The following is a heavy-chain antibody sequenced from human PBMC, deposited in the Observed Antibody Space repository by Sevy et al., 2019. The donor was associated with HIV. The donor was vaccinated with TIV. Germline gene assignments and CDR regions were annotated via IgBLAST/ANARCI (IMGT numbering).Heavy chain of an antibody. V-gene: IGHV3-21*01. J-gene: IGHJ4*02. D-gene: IGHD2-15*01. Sequence: GGSLRLSCAASGFTFSSYSMNWVRQAPGKGLEWVSSISSSSSYIYYADSVKGRFTISRDNTKNSLYLQMNSLRAEDTAVYYCARGPIGGNLDYWGQGTLVTVSS. CDR2: ISSSSSYI. CDR1: GFTFSSYS. CDR3: ARGPIGGNLDY.